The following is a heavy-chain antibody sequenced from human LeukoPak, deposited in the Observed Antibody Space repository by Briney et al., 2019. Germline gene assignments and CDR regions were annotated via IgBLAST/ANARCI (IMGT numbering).Heavy chain of an antibody. CDR2: IYSGGST. D-gene: IGHD1-7*01. Sequence: GGSLRLSCAASGFAVNGNYMYWVRQAPGKGLEWISVIYSGGSTYYADSVKGRFTISRDNSKNTLYLQMNSLRAEDTAVYYCARGLRYNWNFISNRRGAFDIWGQGTMVTVSS. J-gene: IGHJ3*02. CDR3: ARGLRYNWNFISNRRGAFDI. CDR1: GFAVNGNY. V-gene: IGHV3-53*01.